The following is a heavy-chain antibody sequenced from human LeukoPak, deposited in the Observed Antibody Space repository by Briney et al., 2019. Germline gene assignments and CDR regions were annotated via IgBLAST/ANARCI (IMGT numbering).Heavy chain of an antibody. CDR3: AKDSKRWKTYYYEAGSYYFDY. CDR2: ISGSGGST. V-gene: IGHV3-23*01. D-gene: IGHD3-10*01. J-gene: IGHJ4*02. Sequence: GGSLRLSCAASGFTFSNYGMSWVRQAPGKGLEWVSVISGSGGSTYYADSVKGRFTISRDNSKNTLYLQVNSLRPKDTAVYYCAKDSKRWKTYYYEAGSYYFDYWGQGTRVTVSS. CDR1: GFTFSNYG.